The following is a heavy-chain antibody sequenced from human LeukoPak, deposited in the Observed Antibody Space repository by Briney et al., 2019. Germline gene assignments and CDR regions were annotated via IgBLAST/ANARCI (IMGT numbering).Heavy chain of an antibody. CDR3: ASVGSSGYYGISFAFDI. J-gene: IGHJ3*02. CDR2: INPNSGGT. Sequence: ASVKVSCKASGYTFTGYYMHRVRQAPGQGLEWMGWINPNSGGTNYAQKFQGRVTMTRDTPISTAYMELSRLRSDDTAVYYCASVGSSGYYGISFAFDIWGQGTMVTVSS. D-gene: IGHD3-22*01. V-gene: IGHV1-2*02. CDR1: GYTFTGYY.